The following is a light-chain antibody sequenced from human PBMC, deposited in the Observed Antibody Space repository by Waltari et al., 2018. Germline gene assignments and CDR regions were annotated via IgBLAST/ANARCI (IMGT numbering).Light chain of an antibody. Sequence: IQVTQSPSTLSASVGDRVTITCRATQSITNWLAWYQQKPGKAPKLLIYKASTSESGVPSRFSGSGSGTEFTLTISSLQPDDFETYFCQQYNNYTPKTFGQGTKVDIK. J-gene: IGKJ1*01. CDR3: QQYNNYTPKT. CDR1: QSITNW. V-gene: IGKV1-5*01. CDR2: KAS.